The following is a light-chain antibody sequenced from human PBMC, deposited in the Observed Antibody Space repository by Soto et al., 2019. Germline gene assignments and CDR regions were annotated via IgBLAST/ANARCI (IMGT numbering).Light chain of an antibody. CDR1: QNIDNF. V-gene: IGKV1-39*01. CDR2: AAS. J-gene: IGKJ2*01. Sequence: DIQMTQSPSSLSASIGDRVTITCRASQNIDNFLNWYQWRPGKAPKFLVFAASSLQSGVSSRFSGRGSGTDFSLTITNLQPKDFATYYCQQSYSAPPSFGQGTKLEIK. CDR3: QQSYSAPPS.